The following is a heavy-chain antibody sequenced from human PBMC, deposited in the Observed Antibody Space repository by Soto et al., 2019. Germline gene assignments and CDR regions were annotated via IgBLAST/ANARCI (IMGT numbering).Heavy chain of an antibody. CDR2: IAYDGRTK. Sequence: QVQLMESGGGVVQPGRSLRLSCVASGFSFQNHAMYWIRQAPGKGLEWVALIAYDGRTKYTDAVRGRFTVSRDNSKSTQYLQMNSPRAEATAVYYCATSTSVAFDSWGQGTLVIVSS. CDR3: ATSTSVAFDS. V-gene: IGHV3-30-3*01. J-gene: IGHJ4*02. CDR1: GFSFQNHA. D-gene: IGHD4-4*01.